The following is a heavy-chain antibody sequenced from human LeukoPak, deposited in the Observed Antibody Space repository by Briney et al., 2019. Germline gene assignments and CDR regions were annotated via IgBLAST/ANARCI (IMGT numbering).Heavy chain of an antibody. D-gene: IGHD5-24*01. CDR2: ITSGGRT. CDR1: GFTFSSHG. V-gene: IGHV3-23*01. Sequence: PGGSLRLSCAASGFTFSSHGMNWVRQAPGKGLEWVSGITSGGRTYYADSVKGRFAISRDNSKNTMYLQMNSLRAEDTAVYYCAKDDRWLQFCCWGQGTLVTVSA. CDR3: AKDDRWLQFCC. J-gene: IGHJ4*02.